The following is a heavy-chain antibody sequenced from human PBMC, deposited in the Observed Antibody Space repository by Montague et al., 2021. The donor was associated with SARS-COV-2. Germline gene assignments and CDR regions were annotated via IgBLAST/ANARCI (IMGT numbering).Heavy chain of an antibody. CDR2: INHTGSA. D-gene: IGHD3-3*01. CDR3: ASGQVTIFGVLSMLPAAGALDF. Sequence: SETLSLTCAVYSGSFNDFYWTWIRQSPGKGLEWIGEINHTGSATYNPSLKGRVTLSRDTSKNQFSLTLQSATPADTAVYYCASGQVTIFGVLSMLPAAGALDFWGQGTMVTVSS. CDR1: SGSFNDFY. V-gene: IGHV4-34*01. J-gene: IGHJ3*01.